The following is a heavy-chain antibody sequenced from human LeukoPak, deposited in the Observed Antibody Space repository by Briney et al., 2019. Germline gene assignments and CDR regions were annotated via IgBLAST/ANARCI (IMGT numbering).Heavy chain of an antibody. V-gene: IGHV3-21*01. CDR1: GFTFSSYS. J-gene: IGHJ3*02. CDR3: ARDIGEWELRTNNAFDI. Sequence: KSGGSLRLSCAASGFTFSSYSMNWVRQAPGKGLEWGSSISSSSSYIYYADSVKGRFTISRDNAKNSLYLQMNSLRAEDTAVYYCARDIGEWELRTNNAFDIWGQGTMVTVSS. CDR2: ISSSSSYI. D-gene: IGHD1-26*01.